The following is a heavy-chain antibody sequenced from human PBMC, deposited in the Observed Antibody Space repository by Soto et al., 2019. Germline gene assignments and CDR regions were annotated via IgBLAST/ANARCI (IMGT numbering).Heavy chain of an antibody. CDR3: AKGEEDFGVVTQYYYGMDV. Sequence: QVQLVESGGGVVQPGRSLRLSCAASGFTFSSYDMHWVRQAPGKGLEWVAVISYDGSNKYYADSVKGRFTISRDNYKNTLYLQMNSLRAEDTAVYYCAKGEEDFGVVTQYYYGMDVWGQGTTVTVSS. CDR1: GFTFSSYD. CDR2: ISYDGSNK. D-gene: IGHD3-3*01. V-gene: IGHV3-30*18. J-gene: IGHJ6*02.